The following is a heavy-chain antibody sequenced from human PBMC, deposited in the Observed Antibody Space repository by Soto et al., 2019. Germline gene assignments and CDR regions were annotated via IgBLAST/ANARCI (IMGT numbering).Heavy chain of an antibody. Sequence: GGSLRLSCAASGFTFSNAWMSWVRQAPGKGLEWVGRIKSKTDGGTTDYAAPVKGRFTISRDDSKNTLYLQMNSLKTEDTAVYYWFFIRFLEGPAWGQGTLVTVSS. J-gene: IGHJ4*02. D-gene: IGHD3-3*01. V-gene: IGHV3-15*01. CDR2: IKSKTDGGTT. CDR1: GFTFSNAW. CDR3: FFIRFLEGPA.